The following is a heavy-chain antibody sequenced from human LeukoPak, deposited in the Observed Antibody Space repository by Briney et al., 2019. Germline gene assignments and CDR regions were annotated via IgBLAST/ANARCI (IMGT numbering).Heavy chain of an antibody. CDR2: IIPIFGTA. V-gene: IGHV1-69*01. CDR1: GGTFSSYA. D-gene: IGHD2-2*01. Sequence: SVKVSCKASGGTFSSYAISWVRQAPGQGLEWMGGIIPIFGTANYAQKFQGRVTITADESTSTAYMELSSLRSEDTAVYYCAKGSCSSTSCPRGFDYWGQGTLVTVSS. J-gene: IGHJ4*02. CDR3: AKGSCSSTSCPRGFDY.